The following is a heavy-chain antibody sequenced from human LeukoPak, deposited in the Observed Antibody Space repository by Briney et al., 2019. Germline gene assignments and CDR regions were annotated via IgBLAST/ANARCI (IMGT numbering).Heavy chain of an antibody. J-gene: IGHJ4*02. CDR1: GFTFRSYS. Sequence: GGSLRLSCAGSGFTFRSYSMNWVRQAPGKGLEWVSYISSSSSIYYADSVKGRFTISRDNAKNSLYLQMNSLRAEDTAVYYCARVGSSGYYYYYFDYWGQGTLVTVSS. V-gene: IGHV3-48*04. CDR2: ISSSSSI. D-gene: IGHD3-22*01. CDR3: ARVGSSGYYYYYFDY.